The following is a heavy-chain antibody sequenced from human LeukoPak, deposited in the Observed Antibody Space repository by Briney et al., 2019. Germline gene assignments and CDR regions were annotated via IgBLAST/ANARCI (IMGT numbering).Heavy chain of an antibody. V-gene: IGHV4-39*01. Sequence: SETLSLTCTVSGGSISSSTYYWVCIRQPTGKGLEGIGTISFCGSTYYTPSLNSRVTLFVHTTKNPLYLNLRSLTAAHTAVSYCARQIRGDYYFYYWGQGTLVTVSS. CDR1: GGSISSSTYY. J-gene: IGHJ4*02. CDR2: ISFCGST. D-gene: IGHD3-10*01. CDR3: ARQIRGDYYFYY.